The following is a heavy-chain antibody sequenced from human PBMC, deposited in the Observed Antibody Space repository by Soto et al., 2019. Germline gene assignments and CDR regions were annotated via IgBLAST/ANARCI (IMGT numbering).Heavy chain of an antibody. CDR3: TREGVLRFLEWLPKGGYNWFDP. CDR2: IRSKAYGGTT. CDR1: GFTFGDYA. Sequence: GGSLRLSCTASGFTFGDYAMSWFRQAPGKGLEWVGFIRSKAYGGTTEYAASVKGRFTISRDDSKSIAYLQMNSLKTEDTAVYYCTREGVLRFLEWLPKGGYNWFDPWGQGTLVTVSS. V-gene: IGHV3-49*03. J-gene: IGHJ5*02. D-gene: IGHD3-3*01.